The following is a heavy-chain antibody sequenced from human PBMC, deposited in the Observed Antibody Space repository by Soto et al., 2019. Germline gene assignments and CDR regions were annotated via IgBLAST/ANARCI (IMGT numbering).Heavy chain of an antibody. J-gene: IGHJ4*02. CDR1: CGSIRGYD. V-gene: IGHV4-59*08. Sequence: SEPLSLTCTVSCGSIRGYDWRWIRQPQGKGLEWIGHIYYSGSTNYNPSLKSRVAISVDTSSNQFSLNLSSVTAADTAVYYCARRGGYSYGYPFDYWGQGTLVTVSS. CDR2: IYYSGST. D-gene: IGHD5-18*01. CDR3: ARRGGYSYGYPFDY.